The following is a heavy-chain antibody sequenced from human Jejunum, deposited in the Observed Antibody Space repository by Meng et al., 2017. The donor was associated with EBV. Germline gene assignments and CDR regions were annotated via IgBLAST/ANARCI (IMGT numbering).Heavy chain of an antibody. V-gene: IGHV1-69*06. CDR2: IIPIFGRT. CDR1: GGTFSRYV. CDR3: ARDQGRDYDSSTYYTH. Sequence: QGRLVRAGAEVKRPGSSVKVSCKASGGTFSRYVINWVRQAPGQGLEWMGGIIPIFGRTNYALEFQDRVTITADKFTSTVYMEMSSLKSEDTAVYYCARDQGRDYDSSTYYTHWGRGTLVTVSS. J-gene: IGHJ4*02. D-gene: IGHD3-22*01.